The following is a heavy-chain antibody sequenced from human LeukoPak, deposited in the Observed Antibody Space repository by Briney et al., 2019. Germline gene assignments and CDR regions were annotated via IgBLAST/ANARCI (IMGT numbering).Heavy chain of an antibody. CDR1: RFTFSSYS. CDR2: ISSSSSYI. D-gene: IGHD1-7*01. V-gene: IGHV3-21*05. Sequence: PGGSLRLSCAASRFTFSSYSMNWVRQAPGKGLEWVSYISSSSSYIYYADSVKGRFTISRDNAKNSLYLQMNSLRAEDTAAYYCARAHNWKYGTFDYWGQGTLVTVSS. J-gene: IGHJ4*02. CDR3: ARAHNWKYGTFDY.